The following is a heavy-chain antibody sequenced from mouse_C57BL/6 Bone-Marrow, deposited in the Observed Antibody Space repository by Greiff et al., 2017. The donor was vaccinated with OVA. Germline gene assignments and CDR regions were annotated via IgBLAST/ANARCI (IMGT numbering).Heavy chain of an antibody. J-gene: IGHJ3*01. CDR1: GYTFTSYW. Sequence: QVQLQQSGAELVMPGASVKLSCKASGYTFTSYWMHWVKQRPGQGLEWIGEIDPSDSYTNYNQKFKGKSTLTVDKSSSTAYMQLSSLTSEDSAVYYCARTIYYDYDVAYWGQGTLVTVSA. CDR2: IDPSDSYT. D-gene: IGHD2-4*01. V-gene: IGHV1-69*01. CDR3: ARTIYYDYDVAY.